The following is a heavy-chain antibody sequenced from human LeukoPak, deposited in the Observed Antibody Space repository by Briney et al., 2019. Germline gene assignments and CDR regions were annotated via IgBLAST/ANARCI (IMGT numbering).Heavy chain of an antibody. V-gene: IGHV1-46*01. J-gene: IGHJ4*02. CDR2: INPSGGST. D-gene: IGHD3-22*01. Sequence: ASVKVSCKASGYTFTSYYMHWVRQAPGQGLEWMGIINPSGGSTSYAQKFQGRVTMTRDTSTSTVYMELSSLRSEDTAVYYCARDPVYYYDSGGIEDVNYFDYWGQGTLVTVSS. CDR3: ARDPVYYYDSGGIEDVNYFDY. CDR1: GYTFTSYY.